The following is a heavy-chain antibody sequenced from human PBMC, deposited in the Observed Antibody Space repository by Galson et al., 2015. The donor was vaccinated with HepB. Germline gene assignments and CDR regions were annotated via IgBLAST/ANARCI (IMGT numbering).Heavy chain of an antibody. J-gene: IGHJ6*02. V-gene: IGHV3-48*02. CDR1: GFTFSSYS. Sequence: SLRLSCAASGFTFSSYSMNWVRQAPGKGLEWVSYISSSSTIYYADSVKGRFTISRDNAKNSLYLQMNSLRDEDTAVYYCAVVAATPGYYYYGMDVWGQGTTVTVSS. CDR2: ISSSSTI. D-gene: IGHD2-15*01. CDR3: AVVAATPGYYYYGMDV.